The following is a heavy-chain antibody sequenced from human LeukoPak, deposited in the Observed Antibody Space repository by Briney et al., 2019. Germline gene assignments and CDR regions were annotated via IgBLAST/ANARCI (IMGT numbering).Heavy chain of an antibody. CDR1: GGTFSSYA. J-gene: IGHJ4*02. D-gene: IGHD1-1*01. CDR2: IIPIFGTA. V-gene: IGHV1-69*13. CDR3: AGGPERGSCDY. Sequence: SVQVSCKASGGTFSSYAISWVRQAPGQGLEWMGGIIPIFGTANYAQKFQVRVSITADESTSTAYMELSSLRAEDTSVYDCAGGPERGSCDYWGQGTLVTVSS.